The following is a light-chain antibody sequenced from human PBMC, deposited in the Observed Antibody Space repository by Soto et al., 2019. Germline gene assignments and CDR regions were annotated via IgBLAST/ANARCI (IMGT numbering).Light chain of an antibody. J-gene: IGKJ1*01. CDR3: QQYNNWPPT. Sequence: IVMTQSPATLSVSPGERATLSCRASQSVDSNLAWYRQKPGQAPRLLISGASTRATGIPANFTGSGSGTEFTLSISSLQSEDFAVYYCQQYNNWPPTFGLGTKVEIK. CDR2: GAS. V-gene: IGKV3-15*01. CDR1: QSVDSN.